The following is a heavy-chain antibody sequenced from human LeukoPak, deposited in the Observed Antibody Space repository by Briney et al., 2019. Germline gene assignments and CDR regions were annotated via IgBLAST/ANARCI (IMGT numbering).Heavy chain of an antibody. J-gene: IGHJ4*02. CDR1: GGSISSSSYY. CDR2: IYYSGST. D-gene: IGHD2-21*02. V-gene: IGHV4-39*07. Sequence: KSSETLSLTCTVSGGSISSSSYYWGWIRQPPGKGLEWIGSIYYSGSTNYNPSLKSRVTISVDTSKNQFSLKLSSVTAADTAVYYCASSPLMGVTSFYYFDYWGQGTLVTVSS. CDR3: ASSPLMGVTSFYYFDY.